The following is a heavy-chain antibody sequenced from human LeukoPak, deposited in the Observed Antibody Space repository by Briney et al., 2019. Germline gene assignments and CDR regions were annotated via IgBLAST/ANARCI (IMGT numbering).Heavy chain of an antibody. CDR1: GYTFTGYY. V-gene: IGHV1-2*02. CDR2: INPNSGGT. D-gene: IGHD3-22*01. Sequence: ASVKVPCKASGYTFTGYYMHWVRQAPGQGLEWMGWINPNSGGTNYAQKFQGRVTMTRDTSISTAYMELSRLRSDDTAVYYCARVSLPQSSGYYSHGAFDIWGQGTMVTVSS. CDR3: ARVSLPQSSGYYSHGAFDI. J-gene: IGHJ3*02.